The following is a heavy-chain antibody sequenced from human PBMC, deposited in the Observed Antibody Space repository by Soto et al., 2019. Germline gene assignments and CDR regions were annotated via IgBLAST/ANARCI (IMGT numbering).Heavy chain of an antibody. D-gene: IGHD5-12*01. Sequence: ASVKVSCKASGYTFTGYYMHWVRQAPGQGLEWMGWINPNSGGTNYAQKFQGWVTMTRDTSISTAYMELSRLRSDDTAVYYCARDPRPSGYSGYEVGFDYWGQGTLVTVSS. J-gene: IGHJ4*02. CDR3: ARDPRPSGYSGYEVGFDY. V-gene: IGHV1-2*04. CDR1: GYTFTGYY. CDR2: INPNSGGT.